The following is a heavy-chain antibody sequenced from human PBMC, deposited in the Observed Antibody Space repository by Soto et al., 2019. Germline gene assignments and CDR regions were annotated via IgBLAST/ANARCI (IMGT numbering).Heavy chain of an antibody. CDR2: IVPHNDNT. CDR1: GYTFTNYT. J-gene: IGHJ4*02. D-gene: IGHD6-19*01. CDR3: ARESSGWQRGIDY. V-gene: IGHV1-18*01. Sequence: QVHLVQSGAEVKKPGASVKVSCKASGYTFTNYTISWVRQAPGQGLEWMGWIVPHNDNTNYAQKIQGRITMPADTSTGTAYMDLRSLRSDDTAMYYCARESSGWQRGIDYWGQGTLVSVSS.